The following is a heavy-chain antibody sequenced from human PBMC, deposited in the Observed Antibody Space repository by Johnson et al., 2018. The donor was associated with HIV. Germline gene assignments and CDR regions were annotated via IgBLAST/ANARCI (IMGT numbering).Heavy chain of an antibody. CDR2: IYSGDNT. V-gene: IGHV3-66*01. J-gene: IGHJ3*02. Sequence: VQLVESGGGLVQPGGSLRLSCAASGFTVSTNSMSWVRQAPGKGLEWVSVIYSGDNTLYADSVKGRFIVSRDNSKNTLYVQMNSLRAEDTAVYYCAGGVAVAFDILGQGTMVTVSS. D-gene: IGHD6-19*01. CDR1: GFTVSTNS. CDR3: AGGVAVAFDI.